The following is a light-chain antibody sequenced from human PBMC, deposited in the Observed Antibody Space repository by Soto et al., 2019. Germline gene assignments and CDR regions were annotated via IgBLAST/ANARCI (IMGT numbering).Light chain of an antibody. J-gene: IGLJ1*01. CDR3: GSYTSTDTPFV. Sequence: QSALAQPSSVSGSPGQSITISCTGTSTDVGGYSYVSWYQHHPGKGPKLIIYEVSNRPSGVSDRFSGSKSGNKASLIISTPEAEDESDYYCGSYTSTDTPFVFGTGIKVTVL. CDR1: STDVGGYSY. CDR2: EVS. V-gene: IGLV2-14*01.